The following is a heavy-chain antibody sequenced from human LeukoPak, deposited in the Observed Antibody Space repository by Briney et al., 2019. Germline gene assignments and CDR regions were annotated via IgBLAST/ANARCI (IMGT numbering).Heavy chain of an antibody. CDR2: ISSMSGRYI. CDR1: GFTFSSYS. CDR3: ARDPSSSWFGDYFDY. Sequence: GGSLRLSCEASGFTFSSYSMTWVRQAPGKGLEWVAFISSMSGRYIYYAESLKGRFTISRDNARNSLYLQMNSLRAEDTAVYYCARDPSSSWFGDYFDYWGQGTLVTVSS. D-gene: IGHD6-13*01. V-gene: IGHV3-21*04. J-gene: IGHJ4*02.